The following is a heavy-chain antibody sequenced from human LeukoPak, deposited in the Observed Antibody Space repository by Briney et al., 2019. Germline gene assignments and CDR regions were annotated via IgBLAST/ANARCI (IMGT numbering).Heavy chain of an antibody. D-gene: IGHD5-12*01. CDR1: DFILSSYW. CDR2: IKRDGSQK. J-gene: IGHJ5*01. Sequence: GGSLRLSCAASDFILSSYWMSWVRQAPGKGLEWVANIKRDGSQKYYVDSVEGRFTISRDNAKNSLYLQMNSLRAEDTAVYYCGRVIGGYDVVDSWGQGTLVTVSS. V-gene: IGHV3-7*03. CDR3: GRVIGGYDVVDS.